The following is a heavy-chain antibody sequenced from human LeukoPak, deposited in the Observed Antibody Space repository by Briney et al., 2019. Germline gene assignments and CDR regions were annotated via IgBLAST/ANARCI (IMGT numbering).Heavy chain of an antibody. D-gene: IGHD3-10*01. J-gene: IGHJ4*02. CDR2: IYHAVST. Sequence: PSETLSLTCAVSGGSIGSGDYSWSWIRQPPGKGLEWIGYIYHAVSTYYNPSLKSRVTISVDRSKNQFSLKLSSVTAADTAVYYCARAPGYYGSGSPYFDSWGQGSLVTVSS. V-gene: IGHV4-30-2*01. CDR3: ARAPGYYGSGSPYFDS. CDR1: GGSIGSGDYS.